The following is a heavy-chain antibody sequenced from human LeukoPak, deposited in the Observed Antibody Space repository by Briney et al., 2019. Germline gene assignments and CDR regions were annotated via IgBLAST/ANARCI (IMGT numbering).Heavy chain of an antibody. D-gene: IGHD3-3*01. J-gene: IGHJ4*02. V-gene: IGHV4-59*01. CDR2: IYYSGST. CDR3: AKSGYYMYSCFDY. Sequence: IGYIYYSGSTNYNPSLKSRVTISVDTSKNQFSLKLSSVTAADTAVYYCAKSGYYMYSCFDYWGQGTLVTVSS.